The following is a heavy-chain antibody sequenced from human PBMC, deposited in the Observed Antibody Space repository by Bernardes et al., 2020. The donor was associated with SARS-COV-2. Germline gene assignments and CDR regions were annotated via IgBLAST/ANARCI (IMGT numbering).Heavy chain of an antibody. CDR3: ATTVTTSKAYYYYGMDV. V-gene: IGHV3-53*04. Sequence: SCAASGFTVRSTYMSWVRQAPGPGLAWVSVIYSGGSTYYADSVKGRFTISRHNSKNTLYLQMNSLRAEDTAVYYCATTVTTSKAYYYYGMDVRGQATTVTVSS. J-gene: IGHJ6*02. D-gene: IGHD4-17*01. CDR1: GFTVRSTY. CDR2: IYSGGST.